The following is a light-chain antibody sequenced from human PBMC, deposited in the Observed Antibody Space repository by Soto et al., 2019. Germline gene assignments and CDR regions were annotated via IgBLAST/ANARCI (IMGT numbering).Light chain of an antibody. Sequence: QSVLTQPRSVSGSPGQSITISCTGTSSDVGGYNYVSWYRQHPGKAPKLMIYDVSKRPSGVSNRFSGSKSGNTASLTISGLQAEDEADYYCCSYAGSSTSVVFGGGTKLTVL. V-gene: IGLV2-11*01. CDR1: SSDVGGYNY. J-gene: IGLJ2*01. CDR3: CSYAGSSTSVV. CDR2: DVS.